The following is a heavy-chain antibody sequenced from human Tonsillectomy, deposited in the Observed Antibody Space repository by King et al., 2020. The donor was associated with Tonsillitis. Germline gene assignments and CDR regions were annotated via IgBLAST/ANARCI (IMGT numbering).Heavy chain of an antibody. V-gene: IGHV3-11*06. J-gene: IGHJ6*02. CDR3: ARGLPRVPHFGMDV. Sequence: VQLVESGGGLVRPGGSLRLSCAASGFTFSDYYMSWIRQAPGKGLEWISFISGSSDYTNYADSVKGRFTISRDNAKNSLHLLINSLRAEDTAMYYCARGLPRVPHFGMDVWGQGTTVTVSS. D-gene: IGHD3-3*02. CDR2: ISGSSDYT. CDR1: GFTFSDYY.